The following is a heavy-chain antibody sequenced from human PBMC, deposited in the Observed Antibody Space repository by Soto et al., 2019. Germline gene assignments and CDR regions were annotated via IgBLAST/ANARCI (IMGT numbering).Heavy chain of an antibody. J-gene: IGHJ4*02. Sequence: GESLKISCKGSGYSFAGYWITWVRQKPGKGLEWMGRIDPSDSQTYYSPSFRGHVTISAAKSITTVFLQWSSLRASDTAMYYCARQIYDSDTGPNFQYYFDSWGQGTPVTVSS. CDR3: ARQIYDSDTGPNFQYYFDS. CDR2: IDPSDSQT. D-gene: IGHD3-22*01. CDR1: GYSFAGYW. V-gene: IGHV5-10-1*01.